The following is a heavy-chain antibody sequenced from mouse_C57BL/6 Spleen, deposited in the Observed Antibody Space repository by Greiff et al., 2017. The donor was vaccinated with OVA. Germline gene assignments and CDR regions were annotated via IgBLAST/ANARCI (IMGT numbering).Heavy chain of an antibody. D-gene: IGHD2-2*01. CDR2: IYPGDGDT. CDR1: GYAFSSYW. V-gene: IGHV1-80*01. CDR3: ARVMVTMRYYCDY. Sequence: QVQLKESGAELVKPGASVKISCKASGYAFSSYWMNWVKQRPGKGLEWIGQIYPGDGDTNYNGKFKGKATLTADKSSSTAYMQLSSLTSEDSAVYFCARVMVTMRYYCDYWGQGTTLTVSS. J-gene: IGHJ2*01.